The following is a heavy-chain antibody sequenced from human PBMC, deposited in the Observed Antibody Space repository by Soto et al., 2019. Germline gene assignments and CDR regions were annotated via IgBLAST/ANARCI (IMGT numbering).Heavy chain of an antibody. CDR3: GSVAPPQDY. V-gene: IGHV3-53*04. CDR1: GCTVSSDY. D-gene: IGHD6-25*01. CDR2: IYSDGST. J-gene: IGHJ4*02. Sequence: GGSLRLSCGVSGCTVSSDYMSWVRQAPGKGLEWVSFIYSDGSTYYADSVKGRFTLSRLSSKNKLYLQMNSLRAEDTALYCCGSVAPPQDYWGQGTLVTVSS.